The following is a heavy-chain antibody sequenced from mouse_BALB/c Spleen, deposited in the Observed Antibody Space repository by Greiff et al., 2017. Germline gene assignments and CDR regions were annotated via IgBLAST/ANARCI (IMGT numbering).Heavy chain of an antibody. CDR2: INSNGGST. D-gene: IGHD4-1*01. V-gene: IGHV5-6-3*01. Sequence: EVHLVESGGGLVQPGGSLKLSCAASGFTFSSYGMSWVRQTPDKRLELVATINSNGGSTYYPDSVKGRFTISRDNAKKTLYLQMSSLKSEDTAMYYCARNWDGFAYWGQGTLVTVSA. CDR1: GFTFSSYG. CDR3: ARNWDGFAY. J-gene: IGHJ3*01.